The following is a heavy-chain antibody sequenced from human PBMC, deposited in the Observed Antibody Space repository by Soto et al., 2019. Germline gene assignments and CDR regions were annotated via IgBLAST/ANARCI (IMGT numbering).Heavy chain of an antibody. V-gene: IGHV4-39*01. CDR2: IYYSGNT. D-gene: IGHD2-15*01. J-gene: IGHJ4*02. Sequence: SETLSLTCTVSGGSISSSSYYWGWIRQPPGKGLEWIGSIYYSGNTYYTPSLKSRVTISVDTSKNQFSLKLSSVTAADTAVYYCARHTPAISISDHWGQGTLVTVSS. CDR3: ARHTPAISISDH. CDR1: GGSISSSSYY.